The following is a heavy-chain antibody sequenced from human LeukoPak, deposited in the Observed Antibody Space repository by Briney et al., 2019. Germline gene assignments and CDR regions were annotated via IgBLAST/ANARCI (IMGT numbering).Heavy chain of an antibody. J-gene: IGHJ4*02. CDR3: AREGAAGYFDY. CDR1: GVTFSSYA. CDR2: IIPIVGIA. Sequence: GGSVKLSCKASGVTFSSYAISWVRQAPGQGLEWMGRIIPIVGIANYAQKFKGRFTITADKSTTTPYMKLSSLRSEDTAVYYCAREGAAGYFDYWGQGKLVTVSS. V-gene: IGHV1-69*04. D-gene: IGHD6-19*01.